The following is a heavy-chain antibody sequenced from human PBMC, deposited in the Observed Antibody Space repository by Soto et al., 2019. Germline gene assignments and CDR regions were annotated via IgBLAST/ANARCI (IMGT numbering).Heavy chain of an antibody. J-gene: IGHJ6*02. V-gene: IGHV1-18*01. CDR3: ANYIATKPATSMGIDYYGMDV. CDR2: ISAYNGNT. D-gene: IGHD2-2*01. Sequence: GASVKVSCKASGYTFTSYGISWVRQAPGQGLEWMGWISAYNGNTNYAQKLQGRVTMTTDTSTSTAYMELRSLRSDDTAVYYCANYIATKPATSMGIDYYGMDVWGQGTTVTVSS. CDR1: GYTFTSYG.